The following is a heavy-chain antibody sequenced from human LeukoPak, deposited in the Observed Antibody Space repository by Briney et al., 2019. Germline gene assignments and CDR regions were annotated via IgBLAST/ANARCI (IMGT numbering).Heavy chain of an antibody. CDR2: IWYDGSNK. D-gene: IGHD5-18*01. CDR3: ARGGHVDTAIDY. V-gene: IGHV3-33*01. CDR1: GFTFSSYG. Sequence: GGSLRLSCAASGFTFSSYGMHWVRQAPGKGLEWVAVIWYDGSNKYYADSVKGRFTISRDNSKNTLYLQMNSLRAEDTAVYYCARGGHVDTAIDYWGQGTLVTVSS. J-gene: IGHJ4*02.